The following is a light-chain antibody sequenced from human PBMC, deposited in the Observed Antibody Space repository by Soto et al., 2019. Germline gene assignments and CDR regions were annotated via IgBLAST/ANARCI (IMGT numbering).Light chain of an antibody. Sequence: LTQPASVSGSPGQSITISCSGPTSDIHDFNSISWYRHHPGKAPRLIVYDVNKRPSGISPRFSGSKSGLTASLTISGLQGEDEADYFCTSYTAKNTLVFGTGTKGTVL. J-gene: IGLJ1*01. CDR3: TSYTAKNTLV. CDR2: DVN. V-gene: IGLV2-14*01. CDR1: TSDIHDFNS.